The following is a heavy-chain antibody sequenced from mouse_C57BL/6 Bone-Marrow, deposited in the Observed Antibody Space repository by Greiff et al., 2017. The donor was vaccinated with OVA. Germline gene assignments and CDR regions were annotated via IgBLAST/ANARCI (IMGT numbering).Heavy chain of an antibody. D-gene: IGHD2-1*01. J-gene: IGHJ2*01. Sequence: VQLQQSGAELVRPGTSVKMSCKASGYTFTNYWIGWAKQRPGHGLEWIGDIYPGGGYTNYNEKFKGKATLTADKSSSTAYMQFSSLTSEDSAIYDCASGYYGNSYYFDYWGQGTTLTVSS. CDR3: ASGYYGNSYYFDY. V-gene: IGHV1-63*01. CDR2: IYPGGGYT. CDR1: GYTFTNYW.